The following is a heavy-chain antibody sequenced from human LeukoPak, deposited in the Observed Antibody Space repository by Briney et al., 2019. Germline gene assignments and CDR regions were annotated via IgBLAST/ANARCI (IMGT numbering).Heavy chain of an antibody. D-gene: IGHD1-26*01. CDR2: IYSAVAT. CDR1: GFTVSDNY. J-gene: IGHJ3*02. CDR3: ARIEWERLGRAFDI. V-gene: IGHV3-53*01. Sequence: GGSLRLSCAASGFTVSDNYMTWVRQAPGKGLEWVSCIYSAVATHYAESLKGGFTISRDNSKNTLYLQMTSLRAEDMAVYYCARIEWERLGRAFDIWGQGTMVTVSS.